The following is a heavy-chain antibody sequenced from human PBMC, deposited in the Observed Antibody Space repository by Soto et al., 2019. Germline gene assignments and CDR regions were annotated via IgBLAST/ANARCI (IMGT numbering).Heavy chain of an antibody. CDR3: SRGTSIPASGDY. CDR1: GYTFTNYG. J-gene: IGHJ4*01. Sequence: QVQLVQSGAEVKKPGASVKVSCKASGYTFTNYGINWVRQAPGQGLEWLGWVSAYNGERRYAQRVQARVIMTTDTSTTPAYMELRSLRSDATAVYYCSRGTSIPASGDYWGQGTPVTVSS. D-gene: IGHD6-6*01. CDR2: VSAYNGER. V-gene: IGHV1-18*01.